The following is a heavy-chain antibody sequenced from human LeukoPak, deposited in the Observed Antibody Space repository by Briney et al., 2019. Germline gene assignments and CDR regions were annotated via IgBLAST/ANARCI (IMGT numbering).Heavy chain of an antibody. Sequence: GASVKVSRKASGYTFTGYYMHWVRQAPGQGLEWMGWINPNSGGTNYAQKFQGRVTMTRDTSISTAYMELSRLRSDDTAVYYCARDPDYYDSSGYYGAFDIWGQGTMVTVSS. J-gene: IGHJ3*02. CDR3: ARDPDYYDSSGYYGAFDI. D-gene: IGHD3-22*01. V-gene: IGHV1-2*02. CDR1: GYTFTGYY. CDR2: INPNSGGT.